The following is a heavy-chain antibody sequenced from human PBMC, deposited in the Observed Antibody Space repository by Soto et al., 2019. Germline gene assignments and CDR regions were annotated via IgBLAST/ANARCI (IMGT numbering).Heavy chain of an antibody. J-gene: IGHJ6*02. CDR2: IGTAGDP. CDR3: ARARRHCSSTSCYRGSYYYGMDV. Sequence: PGGSLRLSCAASGFTFSSYDMHWVRQATGKGLEWVSAIGTAGDPYYPGSVKGRFTISRENAKNPLYLQMNSLRAGDTAVYYCARARRHCSSTSCYRGSYYYGMDVWGQGTTVTVSS. D-gene: IGHD2-2*01. CDR1: GFTFSSYD. V-gene: IGHV3-13*05.